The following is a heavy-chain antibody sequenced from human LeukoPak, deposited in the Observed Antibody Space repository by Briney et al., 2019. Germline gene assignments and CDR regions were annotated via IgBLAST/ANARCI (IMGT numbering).Heavy chain of an antibody. CDR1: GYTFTGYY. Sequence: ASVKVSCKASGYTFTGYYMHWVRQAPGQGLEWMGRINPNSGGTNYAQKFQGRVTMTRDTSISTAYMELSRLRSDDTAVYYCARGGSYGDQARDNWFDPWGQGTLATVSS. CDR2: INPNSGGT. V-gene: IGHV1-2*06. CDR3: ARGGSYGDQARDNWFDP. D-gene: IGHD4-17*01. J-gene: IGHJ5*02.